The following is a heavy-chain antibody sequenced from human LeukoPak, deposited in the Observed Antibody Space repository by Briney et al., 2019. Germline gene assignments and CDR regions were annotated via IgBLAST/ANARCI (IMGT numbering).Heavy chain of an antibody. Sequence: GGSLRLSCAASGFTFSSYSMNWVRQAPGKGLEWVSYISSSSSTIYYADSVKGRFTISRDNAKSSLYLQMNSLRAEDTAVYYCAGETPRRDGYNTKQHDYWGQGTLVTVSS. V-gene: IGHV3-48*01. CDR2: ISSSSSTI. J-gene: IGHJ4*02. CDR3: AGETPRRDGYNTKQHDY. CDR1: GFTFSSYS. D-gene: IGHD5-24*01.